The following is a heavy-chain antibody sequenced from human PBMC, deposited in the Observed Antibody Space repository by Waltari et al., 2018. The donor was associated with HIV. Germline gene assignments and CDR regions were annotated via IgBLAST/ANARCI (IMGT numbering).Heavy chain of an antibody. D-gene: IGHD2-15*01. CDR3: AEGYGAFDFDY. V-gene: IGHV7-4-1*01. J-gene: IGHJ4*02. CDR1: ENGFSGSV. CDR2: IDTKTGSP. Sequence: QVQLQQSPSQSKKPGTSVKISCKSSENGFSGSVINWVRQAPGQGLEWIGLIDTKTGSPTYAQVFSGLLILSLDTSVTTSYLQIRALKTNDTATYYCAEGYGAFDFDYWGQGTLITVSP.